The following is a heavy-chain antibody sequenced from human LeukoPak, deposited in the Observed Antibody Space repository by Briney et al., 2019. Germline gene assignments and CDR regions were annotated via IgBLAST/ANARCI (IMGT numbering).Heavy chain of an antibody. CDR3: ARNTHTARMNAFDI. V-gene: IGHV4-59*01. CDR1: GGSISSYY. J-gene: IGHJ3*02. Sequence: SETLSLTCTVSGGSISSYYWSWIRQPPGKGLEWIGHIYYSGSTNYNPSLKSRVTISVDTSKNQFSLKLSSVTAADTDVYYCARNTHTARMNAFDIWGQGTMVTVSS. CDR2: IYYSGST. D-gene: IGHD5-18*01.